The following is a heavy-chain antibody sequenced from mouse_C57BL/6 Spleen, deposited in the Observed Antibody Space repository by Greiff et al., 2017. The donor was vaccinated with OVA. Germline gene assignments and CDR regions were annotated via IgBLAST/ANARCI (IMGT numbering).Heavy chain of an antibody. CDR2: IYPGDGDT. CDR3: ARSGEGYYYGSSYWYFDV. V-gene: IGHV1-82*01. CDR1: GYAFSSSW. Sequence: VQLQQSGPELVKPGASVKISCKASGYAFSSSWMNWVKQRPGKGLEWIGRIYPGDGDTNYNGKFKGKATLTADKSSSTAYMQLSSLTSEDSAVYFCARSGEGYYYGSSYWYFDVWGTGTTVTVSS. J-gene: IGHJ1*03. D-gene: IGHD1-1*01.